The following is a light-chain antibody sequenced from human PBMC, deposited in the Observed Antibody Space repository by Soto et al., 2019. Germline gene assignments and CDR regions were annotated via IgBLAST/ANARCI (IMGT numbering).Light chain of an antibody. CDR1: QSVASTY. CDR2: GAS. CDR3: QQYGNSPYT. Sequence: EIVLTQSPGTLSLSPCDRATLSCRASQSVASTYLAWYQQKPGQAPRLLIYGASSRAAGIPDRFSGSGSGTDFTLTISRLEPEDFAVYYCQQYGNSPYTFGQGTKVDI. J-gene: IGKJ2*01. V-gene: IGKV3-20*01.